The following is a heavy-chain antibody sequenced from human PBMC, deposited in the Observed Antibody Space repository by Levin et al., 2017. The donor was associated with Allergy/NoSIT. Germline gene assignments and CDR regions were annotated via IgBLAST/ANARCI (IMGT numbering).Heavy chain of an antibody. Sequence: GGSLRLSCTASGFTFGDYAMSWFRQAPGKGLEWVGFIRSKAYGGTTEYAASVKGRFTISRDDSKSIAYLQMNSLKTEDTAVYYCTRDPSCTNGVCYGRAYFDYWGQGTLVTVSS. CDR1: GFTFGDYA. J-gene: IGHJ4*02. CDR3: TRDPSCTNGVCYGRAYFDY. V-gene: IGHV3-49*03. CDR2: IRSKAYGGTT. D-gene: IGHD2-8*01.